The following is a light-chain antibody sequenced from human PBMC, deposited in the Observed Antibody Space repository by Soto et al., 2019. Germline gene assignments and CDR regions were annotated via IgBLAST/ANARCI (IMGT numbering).Light chain of an antibody. V-gene: IGKV3-11*01. CDR1: QSVSSY. J-gene: IGKJ4*01. Sequence: EIVLTQSPATLSLSPGERATLSCRASQSVSSYFAWYQHKPGQAPRLLIYDASNRATGIPARFSGSWSGTDSTLTISSLEPEDFAFYYCQRRTNCPPEIPFGGVTKAGIK. CDR3: QRRTNCPPEIP. CDR2: DAS.